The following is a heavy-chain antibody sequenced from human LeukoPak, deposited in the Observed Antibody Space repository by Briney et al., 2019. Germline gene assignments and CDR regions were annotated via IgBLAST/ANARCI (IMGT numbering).Heavy chain of an antibody. CDR1: GYSISSGYY. V-gene: IGHV4-38-2*02. CDR2: IYHSGST. D-gene: IGHD1-26*01. Sequence: SETLSLTCTVSGYSISSGYYWGLIRQPPGKGLEWIGIIYHSGSTYYNPSLKSRVTISVDTSKNQFSLKLSSVTAADTAVYYCVRGSFFDYWGQGTLVTVSS. J-gene: IGHJ4*02. CDR3: VRGSFFDY.